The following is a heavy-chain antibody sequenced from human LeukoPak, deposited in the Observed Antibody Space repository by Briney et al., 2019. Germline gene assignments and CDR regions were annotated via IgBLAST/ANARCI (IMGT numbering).Heavy chain of an antibody. Sequence: PGGSLRLSCTASGFTFDEYAMHWVRQAPGKGLEWVSSISWDSDTIGYADSVKGRFTISRDNAKNSLYLQMNGLRTEDTALYYCAKDIRQTLYHYDSSKNYYMDVWGTGTTVTVSS. D-gene: IGHD3-22*01. CDR2: ISWDSDTI. J-gene: IGHJ6*03. CDR1: GFTFDEYA. CDR3: AKDIRQTLYHYDSSKNYYMDV. V-gene: IGHV3-9*01.